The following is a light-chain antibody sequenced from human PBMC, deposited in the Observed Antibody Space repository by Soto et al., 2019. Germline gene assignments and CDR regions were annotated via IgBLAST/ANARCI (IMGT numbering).Light chain of an antibody. J-gene: IGLJ1*01. CDR3: QSYDSSLSAYV. V-gene: IGLV1-40*01. Sequence: QLVLTQPPSVSGAPGQRVTISCTGSSSNIGSVYNVHWYQQLPGTAPKLLIYGNINRPSGVPDRFSGSKSGTSASLAITGLQADDEADYYCQSYDSSLSAYVFGTGTKLTVL. CDR2: GNI. CDR1: SSNIGSVYN.